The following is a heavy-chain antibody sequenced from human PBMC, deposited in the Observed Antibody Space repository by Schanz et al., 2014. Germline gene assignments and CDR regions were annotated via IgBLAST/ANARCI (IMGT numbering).Heavy chain of an antibody. CDR3: AREEGWGIAAAGPKHYYYGMDV. J-gene: IGHJ6*02. Sequence: EEQLLQSGGGLVQPGRSLRLSCAVSGFTVSSNHMSWVRQAPGKGLEWVSSISSSSSYIYYADSVEGRFTISRDNAKNSLYLQMNSLRAEDTAVYYCAREEGWGIAAAGPKHYYYGMDVWGQGTTVTVSS. V-gene: IGHV3-21*01. CDR2: ISSSSSYI. CDR1: GFTVSSNH. D-gene: IGHD6-13*01.